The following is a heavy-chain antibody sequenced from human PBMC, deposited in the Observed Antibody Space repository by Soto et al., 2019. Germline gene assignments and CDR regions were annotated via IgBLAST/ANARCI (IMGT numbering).Heavy chain of an antibody. CDR1: GFGFSTHA. CDR2: ITNTGITT. V-gene: IGHV3-23*01. D-gene: IGHD4-17*01. Sequence: GGSLRLSCAASGFGFSTHALSWVRQAPGKGLEWLSSITNTGITTHYADSVKGRFTISRENSRNTLHLQMNNLRVDDTAVYYCAKVFGDGDTKHIDRGGQGTLVTVSS. J-gene: IGHJ5*02. CDR3: AKVFGDGDTKHIDR.